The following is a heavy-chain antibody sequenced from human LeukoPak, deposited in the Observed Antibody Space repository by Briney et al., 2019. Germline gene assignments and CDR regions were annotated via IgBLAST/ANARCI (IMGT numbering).Heavy chain of an antibody. D-gene: IGHD4-23*01. Sequence: GGCLRLSRAPSGYSLSRYATNCVPEAPGKGLEWGSAISGRDCSTNLAVSVKGRFTSSRDNSKNTLFLQMHSVREEDTATYNCAKRSEYGGNGNYIAYWGEGTPVSASS. V-gene: IGHV3-23*01. CDR3: AKRSEYGGNGNYIAY. CDR1: GYSLSRYA. J-gene: IGHJ4*02. CDR2: ISGRDCST.